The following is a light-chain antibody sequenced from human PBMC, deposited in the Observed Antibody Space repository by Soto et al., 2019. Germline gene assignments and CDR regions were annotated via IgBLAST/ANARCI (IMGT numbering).Light chain of an antibody. CDR1: QSVSSY. Sequence: DIVLTQSPASLSVSPGERATLSFRASQSVSSYLAWYQQKPGQAPRLLIYDASNRATGIPARFSGSGSGTDFTLTISSLQPEDFATYYCQHFKSSPITFGQGTRLEIK. CDR2: DAS. CDR3: QHFKSSPIT. V-gene: IGKV3-11*01. J-gene: IGKJ5*01.